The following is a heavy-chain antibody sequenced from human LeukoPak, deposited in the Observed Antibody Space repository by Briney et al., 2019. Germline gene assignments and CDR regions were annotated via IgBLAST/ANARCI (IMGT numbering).Heavy chain of an antibody. CDR3: ARVGVEDIVVVPAAAPGVYYFDY. J-gene: IGHJ4*02. V-gene: IGHV1-18*01. Sequence: ASVKVSCKASGYTFTSYGISWVRQAPGQGLEXXXXXXXXXXNANYAQKLQGRVTMTTDTSTSTAYMELRSLRSDDTAVYYCARVGVEDIVVVPAAAPGVYYFDYWGQGTLVTVSS. CDR2: XXXXXXNA. CDR1: GYTFTSYG. D-gene: IGHD2-2*01.